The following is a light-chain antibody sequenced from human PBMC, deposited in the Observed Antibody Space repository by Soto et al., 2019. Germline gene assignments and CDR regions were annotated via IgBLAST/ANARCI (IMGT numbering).Light chain of an antibody. Sequence: QSALPQLRSVSGSPGQSVTISCNGTSSDVVGYNYVYWYQQHPGKARKPMIYDVSKRHSGVPDPSSGSKSGNTAALSRSGPRAEDEADYFCCPYAVSTRNYVFGTWPKLTVL. CDR3: CPYAVSTRNYV. J-gene: IGLJ1*01. CDR1: SSDVVGYNY. V-gene: IGLV2-11*02. CDR2: DVS.